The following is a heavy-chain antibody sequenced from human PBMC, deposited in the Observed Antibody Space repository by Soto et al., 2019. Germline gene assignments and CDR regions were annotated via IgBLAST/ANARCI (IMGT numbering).Heavy chain of an antibody. CDR2: ISYDGSNK. V-gene: IGHV3-30*04. J-gene: IGHJ4*02. D-gene: IGHD6-19*01. CDR3: AKDYKAVASDY. Sequence: GGSLRLSCAASGFTFSSYAMHWVRQAPGKGLEWVAVISYDGSNKYYADSVKGRFTISRDNSKNTLYLQMNSLRAEDTAVYYCAKDYKAVASDYWGQGTLVTVSS. CDR1: GFTFSSYA.